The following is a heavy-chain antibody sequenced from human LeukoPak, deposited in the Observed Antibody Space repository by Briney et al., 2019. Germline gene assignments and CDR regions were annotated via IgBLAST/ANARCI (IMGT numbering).Heavy chain of an antibody. CDR2: IYYSGST. D-gene: IGHD3-22*01. V-gene: IGHV4-30-4*08. CDR3: ARTAPPAGYYDSSGYPTEN. J-gene: IGHJ4*02. CDR1: GGSISSGDYY. Sequence: SETLSLTCTVSGGSISSGDYYWSWIRQPPEKGLEWIGYIYYSGSTYYNPSLKSRVTISVDTSKNQFSLKLSSVTAADTTVCYCARTAPPAGYYDSSGYPTENWGQGTLVTVSS.